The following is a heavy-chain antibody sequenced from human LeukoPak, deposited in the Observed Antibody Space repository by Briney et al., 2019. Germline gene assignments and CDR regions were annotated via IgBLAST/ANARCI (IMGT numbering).Heavy chain of an antibody. CDR3: AKGALSGSWTGYYFDY. V-gene: IGHV3-23*01. D-gene: IGHD6-13*01. CDR1: GFTFSSYA. CDR2: ISGSGGST. J-gene: IGHJ4*02. Sequence: PGGSLRLSCAASGFTFSSYAMSWVRQAPGKGLEWVSAISGSGGSTYYADSVKGRFTISRDNSKNTLYLQMNSLRAEDTAVYYCAKGALSGSWTGYYFDYWGQGTLVTVSS.